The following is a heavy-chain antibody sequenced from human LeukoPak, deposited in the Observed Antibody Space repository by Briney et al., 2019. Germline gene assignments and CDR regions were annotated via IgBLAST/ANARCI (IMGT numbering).Heavy chain of an antibody. V-gene: IGHV3-49*04. CDR2: IRSRLYGGTA. Sequence: GGSLRLTCRGSGFNFADYAMSWVRQAPGQGLVWVGLIRSRLYGGTAEYGASVKGRFTVSRDDSQGIAYLQMNSLKTDDTAVYYCSRGMTESGAKYYSDHWGQGTLVTVSS. J-gene: IGHJ4*02. D-gene: IGHD4/OR15-4a*01. CDR3: SRGMTESGAKYYSDH. CDR1: GFNFADYA.